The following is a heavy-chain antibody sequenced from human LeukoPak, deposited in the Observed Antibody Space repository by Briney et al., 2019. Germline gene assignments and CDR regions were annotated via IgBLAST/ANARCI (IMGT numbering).Heavy chain of an antibody. V-gene: IGHV1-2*02. D-gene: IGHD3-9*01. Sequence: ASVKVSCKASGYTFTGYYMHWVRQAPGQELEWMGWINPNSGGTNYAQKFQGRVTMTRDTSISTAYMELSRLRSDDTAVYYCAREDDILTGYPDYWGQGTLVTVSS. CDR1: GYTFTGYY. CDR3: AREDDILTGYPDY. J-gene: IGHJ4*02. CDR2: INPNSGGT.